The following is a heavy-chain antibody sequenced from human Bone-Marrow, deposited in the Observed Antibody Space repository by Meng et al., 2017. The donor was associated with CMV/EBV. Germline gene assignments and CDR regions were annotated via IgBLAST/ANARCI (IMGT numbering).Heavy chain of an antibody. Sequence: FTSYAMTWVRKAPGKGLEWVSAISGSGGSTYDADSVRGRFTISGDNSKNTVYLHMTSLRAEDTAVYYCAKVGPTPHYYDSSDSLDYWGQGTLVTVSS. CDR1: FTSYA. D-gene: IGHD3-22*01. CDR2: ISGSGGST. V-gene: IGHV3-23*01. CDR3: AKVGPTPHYYDSSDSLDY. J-gene: IGHJ4*02.